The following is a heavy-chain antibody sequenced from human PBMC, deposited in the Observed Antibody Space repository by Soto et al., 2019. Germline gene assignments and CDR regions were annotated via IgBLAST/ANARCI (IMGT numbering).Heavy chain of an antibody. CDR3: LLNYYDTSGSYAYYFDY. J-gene: IGHJ4*02. CDR2: IKSKADGGTT. Sequence: GGSLSLSGAFSGFTFRNAWMSWVRQAPGRGVERVGRIKSKADGGTTDYAAPVQGRLSISRDDSKDTLYLQMNRLKTEDTAVYYCLLNYYDTSGSYAYYFDYWGRGTLVTVSS. V-gene: IGHV3-15*01. CDR1: GFTFRNAW. D-gene: IGHD3-22*01.